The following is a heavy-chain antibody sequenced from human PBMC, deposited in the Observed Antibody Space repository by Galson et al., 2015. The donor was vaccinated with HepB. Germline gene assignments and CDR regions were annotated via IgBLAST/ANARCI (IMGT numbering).Heavy chain of an antibody. CDR3: TRVAGFFDWLSPPGYDY. CDR1: GFTFGDYA. V-gene: IGHV3-49*03. Sequence: SLRLSCAASGFTFGDYAMSWFRQAPGKGLEWVGFIRSKPFGGTTEYVASVKGRFTISRDDSKTIAYLQMNSLKTEDTAVYYCTRVAGFFDWLSPPGYDYWGQGTPVTVSS. CDR2: IRSKPFGGTT. J-gene: IGHJ4*02. D-gene: IGHD3-9*01.